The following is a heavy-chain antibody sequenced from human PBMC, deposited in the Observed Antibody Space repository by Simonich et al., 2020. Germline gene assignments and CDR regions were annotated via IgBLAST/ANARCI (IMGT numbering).Heavy chain of an antibody. Sequence: QLVELGGGLVKLGGSLGLSCAASGFTGSGNYLGGGRQAPGKGLEWVSVIYSGGSTYYADAVKGRFTISRHNSKNTLYLQMNSLRAEDTAVYYCARDGLGIGYFDYWGQGTLVTVSS. CDR2: IYSGGST. CDR1: GFTGSGNY. V-gene: IGHV3-53*04. J-gene: IGHJ4*02. CDR3: ARDGLGIGYFDY. D-gene: IGHD3-16*01.